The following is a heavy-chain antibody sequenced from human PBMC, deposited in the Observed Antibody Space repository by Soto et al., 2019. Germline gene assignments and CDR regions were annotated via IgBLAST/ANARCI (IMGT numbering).Heavy chain of an antibody. V-gene: IGHV3-9*01. D-gene: IGHD6-19*01. J-gene: IGHJ4*02. Sequence: EVQLVESGGGLVQPGRSLRLSCAASGFTFDDSAMHWVRQAPGKGLEWVSRISWNSDNVGYADSVKGRFTISRDNAKNSLYLQMNSLRTEDTALYYCAKAVAGWGYFDHWGQGTLVTVSS. CDR3: AKAVAGWGYFDH. CDR1: GFTFDDSA. CDR2: ISWNSDNV.